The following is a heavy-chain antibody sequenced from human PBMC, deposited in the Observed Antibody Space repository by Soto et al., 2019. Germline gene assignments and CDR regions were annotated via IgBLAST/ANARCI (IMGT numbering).Heavy chain of an antibody. CDR3: ARDWRILYRSSLQH. D-gene: IGHD6-6*01. Sequence: QVQLVESGGGVVQPGRSLRLSCAASGFTFSSYAMHWVRQAPGKGLEWVAVISYDGSNKYYADSVKGRFTISRDNSKKTLYLQMNSLRAEDTAVYYCARDWRILYRSSLQHWGQGTLVTVSS. V-gene: IGHV3-30-3*01. J-gene: IGHJ4*02. CDR2: ISYDGSNK. CDR1: GFTFSSYA.